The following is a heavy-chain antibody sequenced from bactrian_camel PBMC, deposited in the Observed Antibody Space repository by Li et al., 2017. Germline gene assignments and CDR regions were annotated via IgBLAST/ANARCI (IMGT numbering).Heavy chain of an antibody. CDR1: GFTVTHVQ. V-gene: IGHV3S1*01. CDR3: VAEGDNWNYDY. D-gene: IGHD8*01. Sequence: VQLVESGGGLVQPGGSLRLSCAASGFTVTHVQMTWVRQAPGKGLEWISMIFRDAGRPIYAESVKALFTISENTAKNTVYLQLSALKSEDTARYYCVAEGDNWNYDYWGQGTQVTVS. CDR2: IFRDAGRP. J-gene: IGHJ4*01.